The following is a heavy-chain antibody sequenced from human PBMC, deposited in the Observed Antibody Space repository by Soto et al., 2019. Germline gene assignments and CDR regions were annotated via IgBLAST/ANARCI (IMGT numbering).Heavy chain of an antibody. CDR2: IYYSWST. CDR3: ARADYYERSGYYYVTFDT. J-gene: IGHJ3*02. CDR1: GGSISSGGYY. V-gene: IGHV4-31*03. D-gene: IGHD3-22*01. Sequence: QVQLQESGPGLVKPSQTLSLTCTVSGGSISSGGYYWSWIRQHPGKGLEWIGYIYYSWSTYYNPSLTGRLSISVDTSKNQFSLKLSSVTAAETAVYYCARADYYERSGYYYVTFDTWGQGTRVTVSS.